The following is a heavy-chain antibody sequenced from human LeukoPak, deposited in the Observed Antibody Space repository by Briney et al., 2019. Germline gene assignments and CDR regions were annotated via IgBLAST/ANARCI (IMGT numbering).Heavy chain of an antibody. CDR2: IIPIFGTA. Sequence: ASVKVSRKASGGTFSSYAISWVRQAPGQGLEWMGGIIPIFGTANYAQKFQGRVTITADESTSTAYMELSSLRSEDTAVYYCAREGVRIYYDSSGYYNYYGMDVWGQGTTVTVSS. V-gene: IGHV1-69*13. J-gene: IGHJ6*02. CDR3: AREGVRIYYDSSGYYNYYGMDV. D-gene: IGHD3-22*01. CDR1: GGTFSSYA.